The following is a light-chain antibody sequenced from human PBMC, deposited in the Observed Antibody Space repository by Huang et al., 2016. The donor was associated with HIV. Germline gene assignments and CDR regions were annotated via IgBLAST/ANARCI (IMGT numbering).Light chain of an antibody. CDR1: RDSSTF. CDR2: AAS. Sequence: MTQSPPSLSASIGDRVTLTCRASRDSSTFLAWYQQKPGKPPRLLIYAASSVHSGVPTRFSGGGCGTKFTLTVSSLQPEDVANYYCQKYDSAPRTFGQGTKLEL. CDR3: QKYDSAPRT. V-gene: IGKV1-27*01. J-gene: IGKJ1*01.